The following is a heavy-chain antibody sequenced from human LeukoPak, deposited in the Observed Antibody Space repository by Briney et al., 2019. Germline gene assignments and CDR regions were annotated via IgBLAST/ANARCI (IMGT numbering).Heavy chain of an antibody. CDR1: KY. CDR2: IYRCDRT. D-gene: IGHD6-13*01. CDR3: AKDHHSSSFT. V-gene: IGHV3-66*03. J-gene: IGHJ4*02. Sequence: KYMSWVRQAPGKGLEWVSVIYRCDRTHYVDSVKGRFTISRDNSKNTLYLQMNSLRAEDTAVYYCAKDHHSSSFTWGQGTLVTVSS.